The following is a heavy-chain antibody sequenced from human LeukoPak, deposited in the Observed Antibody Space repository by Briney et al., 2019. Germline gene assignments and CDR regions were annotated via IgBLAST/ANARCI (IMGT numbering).Heavy chain of an antibody. J-gene: IGHJ4*02. CDR1: GFTVSSNY. CDR3: ARGYAYGSGSYDY. CDR2: IYSGGST. D-gene: IGHD3-10*01. V-gene: IGHV3-66*01. Sequence: GGSLRLSCAASGFTVSSNYMSWVRQAPGRGLEWVSVIYSGGSTYYADSVKGRFTISRDNSKNTLYLQMNSLRAEDTAVYYCARGYAYGSGSYDYWGQGTLVTVSP.